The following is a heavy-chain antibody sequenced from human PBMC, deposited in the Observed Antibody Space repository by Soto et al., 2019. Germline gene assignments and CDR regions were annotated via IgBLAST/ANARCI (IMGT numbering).Heavy chain of an antibody. CDR3: ARDWFFDFLAGQPADYYYYGKDV. J-gene: IGHJ6*02. V-gene: IGHV4-31*03. Sequence: PSETLSLTCTVSGGSISSGGYYWSWIRQHPGKGLEWIGYIYYSGSTYYNPSLKSRVTISVDTSKNQFSLKLSSVTAADTAEYFFARDWFFDFLAGQPADYYYYGKDVWGQGTTVTVSS. D-gene: IGHD3-9*01. CDR2: IYYSGST. CDR1: GGSISSGGYY.